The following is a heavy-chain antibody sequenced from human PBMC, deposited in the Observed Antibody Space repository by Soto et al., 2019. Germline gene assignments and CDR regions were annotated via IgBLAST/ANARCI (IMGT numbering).Heavy chain of an antibody. D-gene: IGHD3-10*01. CDR1: GYDFTRNW. J-gene: IGHJ4*02. V-gene: IGHV5-51*01. CDR2: VYPRGSDT. Sequence: PGESLKISCETSGYDFTRNWIGWVRQRPGKGLEWVGLVYPRGSDTRYSPSFRGHVSMSADESVRTAYLQWTSLEASDTAIYYCARQSCNTKDCSMYFDNWGQGTPVTVSS. CDR3: ARQSCNTKDCSMYFDN.